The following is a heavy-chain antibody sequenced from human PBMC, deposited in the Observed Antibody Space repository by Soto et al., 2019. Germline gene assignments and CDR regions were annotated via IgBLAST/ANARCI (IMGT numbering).Heavy chain of an antibody. CDR3: AKSPNFYCSSYHCYKYYFDY. J-gene: IGHJ4*02. V-gene: IGHV3-30*18. D-gene: IGHD2-2*01. Sequence: GGSLRLSCAASGFAFNTFGMHWVRQAPGKGLEWVAVISYDGSDKYYSDSVRGRFTISRDSSMNTLYLQMNSLRTVDTAVYYCAKSPNFYCSSYHCYKYYFDYWGQGTLVTVS. CDR2: ISYDGSDK. CDR1: GFAFNTFG.